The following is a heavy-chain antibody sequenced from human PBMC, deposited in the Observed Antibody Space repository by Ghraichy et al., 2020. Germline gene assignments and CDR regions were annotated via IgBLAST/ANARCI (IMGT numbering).Heavy chain of an antibody. V-gene: IGHV3-74*03. D-gene: IGHD3-10*01. CDR1: GFNCSTNW. Sequence: GSLRLSCAASGFNCSTNWMHWVRQAPGKGLVWVSRISSDGGSTTYADFVKGRFTISRDNAENTLYLQMDSLRVEDTAVYFCARGPGFRGHPNWFDPWGPGTLVTVSS. CDR3: ARGPGFRGHPNWFDP. CDR2: ISSDGGST. J-gene: IGHJ5*02.